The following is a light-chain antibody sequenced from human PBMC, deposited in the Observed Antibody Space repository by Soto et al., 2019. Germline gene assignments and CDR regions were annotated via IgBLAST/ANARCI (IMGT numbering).Light chain of an antibody. CDR3: SSYTSSSTPHVV. V-gene: IGLV2-14*01. CDR2: DVS. J-gene: IGLJ2*01. Sequence: QSALTRPASVSGSPGQSITISCTGTSSDVGGYNYVSWYQQHPGKAPKLMIYDVSNRPSGVSNRFSGSKSGNTASLTISGLQAEDEADYYCSSYTSSSTPHVVFGGGTQLTVL. CDR1: SSDVGGYNY.